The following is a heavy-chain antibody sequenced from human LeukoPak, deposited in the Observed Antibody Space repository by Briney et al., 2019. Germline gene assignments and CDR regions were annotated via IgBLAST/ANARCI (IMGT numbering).Heavy chain of an antibody. CDR1: GFTFSSYA. D-gene: IGHD3-9*01. CDR2: ISVSGGST. V-gene: IGHV3-23*01. Sequence: PGGSLRLSCAASGFTFSSYAMSWVRQAPGKGLEWVSAISVSGGSTYYADSVKGRFTISRDNSKNTLYLQMNSLRAEDTAVYYCAKDYDILTGYYNLFFDYWGQGTLVTVSS. CDR3: AKDYDILTGYYNLFFDY. J-gene: IGHJ4*02.